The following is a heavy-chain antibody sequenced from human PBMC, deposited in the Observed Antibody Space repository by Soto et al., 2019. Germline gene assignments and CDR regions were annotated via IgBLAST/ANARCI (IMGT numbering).Heavy chain of an antibody. V-gene: IGHV3-33*01. CDR1: GFTFSSYG. J-gene: IGHJ6*03. CDR2: IWYDGSNK. CDR3: ARDSFSRTYYYYYMDV. D-gene: IGHD3-3*02. Sequence: PGGSLRLSCAASGFTFSSYGMHWARQAPGKGLEWVAVIWYDGSNKYYADSVKGRFTISRDNSKNTLYLQMNSLRAEDTAVYYCARDSFSRTYYYYYMDVWGKGTTVTSP.